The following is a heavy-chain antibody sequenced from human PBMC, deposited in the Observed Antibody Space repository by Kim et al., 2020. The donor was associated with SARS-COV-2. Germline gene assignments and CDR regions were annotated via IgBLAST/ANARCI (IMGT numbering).Heavy chain of an antibody. CDR2: ISWDSGST. J-gene: IGHJ6*01. V-gene: IGHV3-43*01. CDR3: AKGLEGRFPYYYGMDV. D-gene: IGHD2-15*01. Sequence: GGSLRLSCAASGFTFDDYTMHWVRQAPGKGLEWVSLISWDSGSTYYADSVKGRFTISRDNSKNSLYLQMNSLRTEDTALYYCAKGLEGRFPYYYGMDVCGQGTTFTVSS. CDR1: GFTFDDYT.